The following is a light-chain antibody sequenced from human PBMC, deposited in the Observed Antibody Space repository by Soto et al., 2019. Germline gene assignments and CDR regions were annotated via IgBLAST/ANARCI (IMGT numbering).Light chain of an antibody. V-gene: IGLV2-14*01. CDR3: RSYTTISTYV. CDR1: SSDVGSYNY. Sequence: QSALTQPASVSGSPGQSIAISCTGTSSDVGSYNYVSWYQQHPDKAPKLILYDVTNRPSGVSNRFSGSKSGNTASLTISGLQAEDEADYYCRSYTTISTYVFGTGNKVTVL. CDR2: DVT. J-gene: IGLJ1*01.